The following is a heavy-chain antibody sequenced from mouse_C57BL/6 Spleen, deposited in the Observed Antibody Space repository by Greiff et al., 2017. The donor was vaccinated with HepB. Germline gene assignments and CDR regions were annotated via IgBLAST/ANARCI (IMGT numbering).Heavy chain of an antibody. CDR3: ARGEAYYFDY. V-gene: IGHV1-22*01. CDR2: INPNNGGT. Sequence: EVQLQQSGPELVKPGASVKMSCKASGYKFTDYNMHWVKQSHGKSLEWIGYINPNNGGTSYNQKFKGKATITVNKSSSTAYMELRSLTSEDSAVYYCARGEAYYFDYWGQGATLTVSS. CDR1: GYKFTDYN. J-gene: IGHJ2*01.